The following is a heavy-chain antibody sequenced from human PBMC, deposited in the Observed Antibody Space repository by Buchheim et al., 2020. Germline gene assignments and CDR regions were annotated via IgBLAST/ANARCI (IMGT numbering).Heavy chain of an antibody. CDR3: FSWPRNWYDVNVNY. CDR1: GFTFSNAW. J-gene: IGHJ4*02. CDR2: IKSKTDGGTT. Sequence: EVQLVESGGGLVKPGGSLRLSCAASGFTFSNAWMSWVRQAPGKGLEWVGRIKSKTDGGTTDYAAPVKGSFTISRDDSKNTLYLQMNSLKTEDTAVYYCFSWPRNWYDVNVNYWGQGTL. V-gene: IGHV3-15*01. D-gene: IGHD1-1*01.